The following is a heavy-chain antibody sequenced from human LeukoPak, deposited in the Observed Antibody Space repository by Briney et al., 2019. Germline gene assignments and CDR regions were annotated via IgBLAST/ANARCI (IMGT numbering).Heavy chain of an antibody. Sequence: SETLSLTCAVYGGSFSGYYWNWIRQPPGRGLEWIGYISYSGNTYYNPSLKSRVTISVDTSKSQISLKLSSVTAADTAVYYCAREKAPENNYYYGMDVWGQGTTVTVSS. D-gene: IGHD1/OR15-1a*01. CDR3: AREKAPENNYYYGMDV. CDR1: GGSFSGYY. J-gene: IGHJ6*02. V-gene: IGHV4-30-4*01. CDR2: ISYSGNT.